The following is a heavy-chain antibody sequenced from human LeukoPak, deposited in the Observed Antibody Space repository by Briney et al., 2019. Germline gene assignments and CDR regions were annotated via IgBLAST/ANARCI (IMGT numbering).Heavy chain of an antibody. J-gene: IGHJ6*02. CDR3: ARAGGIAAASEYGMDV. V-gene: IGHV3-74*01. CDR2: VDNYGSST. Sequence: GGSLRLSCAASGFSFSNYWMDWVRQAPGQGLVWVARVDNYGSSTDYAESVRGRFTISRDNANNTVFLQMNSLTAEDTAVYYCARAGGIAAASEYGMDVWGQGTTVTVSS. CDR1: GFSFSNYW. D-gene: IGHD6-13*01.